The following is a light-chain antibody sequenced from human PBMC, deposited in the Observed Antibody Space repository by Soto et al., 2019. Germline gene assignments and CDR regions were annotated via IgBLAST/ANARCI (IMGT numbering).Light chain of an antibody. CDR2: EGS. V-gene: IGLV2-23*01. CDR1: SSDVGSYNL. Sequence: QSVLTQPASVSGSPGQSITISCTGTSSDVGSYNLVSWYQQHPGKAPKLMIYEGSKRPSGVSNRFSGSKSGNTASLTISGLQAEDEADYYCCSYAGSIYVFGTGPKVTVL. J-gene: IGLJ1*01. CDR3: CSYAGSIYV.